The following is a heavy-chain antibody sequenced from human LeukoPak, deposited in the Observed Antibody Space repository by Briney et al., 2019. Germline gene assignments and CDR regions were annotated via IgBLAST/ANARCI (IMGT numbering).Heavy chain of an antibody. CDR1: GGSISSSSYY. Sequence: SETLSLTCTVSGGSISSSSYYWGWVRQPPGKGLEWIGSISYSGSTYYNPSLKSRVTISVDTSKNQFSLRVSSVTAADTAVYYCAVSHPYYYDSSGYYPDYWGQGTLVTVSS. J-gene: IGHJ4*02. CDR2: ISYSGST. CDR3: AVSHPYYYDSSGYYPDY. D-gene: IGHD3-22*01. V-gene: IGHV4-39*01.